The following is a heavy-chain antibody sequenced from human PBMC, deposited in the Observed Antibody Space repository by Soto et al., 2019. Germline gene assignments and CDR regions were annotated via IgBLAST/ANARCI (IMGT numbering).Heavy chain of an antibody. V-gene: IGHV3-30-3*01. CDR3: ARTSMVQYYYGMDV. CDR1: GFTFSTYA. Sequence: QVQLVESGGGVVQPGRSLRLSCVASGFTFSTYAMHWVRQAPGKGLEWVEGISYDGNIKYYVDSVKGRFTISRDNSQNTVFLQMNSLRGEDTAVYYCARTSMVQYYYGMDVWGQATTVTVSS. J-gene: IGHJ6*02. CDR2: ISYDGNIK. D-gene: IGHD5-18*01.